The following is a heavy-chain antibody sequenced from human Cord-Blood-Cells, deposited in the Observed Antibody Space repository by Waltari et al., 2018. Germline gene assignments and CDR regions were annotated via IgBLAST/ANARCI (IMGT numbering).Heavy chain of an antibody. V-gene: IGHV1-18*01. J-gene: IGHJ4*02. CDR2: ISAYNGNT. CDR3: ERVGRGSSFPPRQALDY. Sequence: EASVKVSCKASGYTFTRYGISWVRQAPGQGLEWMGWISAYNGNTNYAQKLQGRVTMTTDTSTSTAYMELRSLRSDDTAVYYCERVGRGSSFPPRQALDYWGQGTLVTVSS. CDR1: GYTFTRYG. D-gene: IGHD6-6*01.